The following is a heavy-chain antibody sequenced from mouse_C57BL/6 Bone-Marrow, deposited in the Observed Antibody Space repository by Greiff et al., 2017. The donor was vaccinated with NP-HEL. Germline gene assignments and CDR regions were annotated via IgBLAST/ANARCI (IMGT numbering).Heavy chain of an antibody. CDR1: GYTFTGYW. CDR2: ILPGSGST. V-gene: IGHV1-9*01. Sequence: QVQLKESGAELMKPGASVKLSCKATGYTFTGYWIEWVKQRPGHGLEWIGEILPGSGSTNYKEKFKGKATFTADTSSNTAYMQLSSLKTEDSAIYYCAREGNFYWYFDVWGTGTTVTVSS. J-gene: IGHJ1*03. CDR3: AREGNFYWYFDV.